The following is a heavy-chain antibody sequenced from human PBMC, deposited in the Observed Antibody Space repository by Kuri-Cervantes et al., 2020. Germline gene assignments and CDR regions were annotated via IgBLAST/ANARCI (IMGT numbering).Heavy chain of an antibody. J-gene: IGHJ4*02. D-gene: IGHD6-13*01. CDR1: GFTFRAYD. Sequence: GESLKISCAASGFTFRAYDMSWVRQAPGKGLEWVSSISSSSSYIYYADSVKGRFTISRDNAKNSLYLQMNSLRAEDTAVYYCARGRIAAAGTLFDYWGQGTLVTVSS. CDR2: ISSSSSYI. V-gene: IGHV3-21*01. CDR3: ARGRIAAAGTLFDY.